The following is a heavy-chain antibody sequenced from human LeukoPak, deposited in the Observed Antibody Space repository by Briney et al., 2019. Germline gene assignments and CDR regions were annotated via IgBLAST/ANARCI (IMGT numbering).Heavy chain of an antibody. V-gene: IGHV1-18*01. CDR3: ARDRDGKMLWFGESNY. D-gene: IGHD3-10*01. J-gene: IGHJ4*02. CDR2: ISAYNGNT. CDR1: GYTFTSYG. Sequence: ASVKVSCKASGYTFTSYGISWVRQAPGQGLEWMGWISAYNGNTNYAQKLQGRVTMTTDTSTSTAYMELRSLRSDDTAVYYCARDRDGKMLWFGESNYWGQGTLVTVSS.